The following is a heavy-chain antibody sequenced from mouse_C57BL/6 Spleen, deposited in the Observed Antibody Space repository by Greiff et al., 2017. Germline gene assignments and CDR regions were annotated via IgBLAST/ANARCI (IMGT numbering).Heavy chain of an antibody. D-gene: IGHD5-1*01. Sequence: EVQGVESGGGLVKPGGSLKLSCAASGFTFSDYGMHWVRQAPEKGLEWVAYISSGSSTIYYADTVKGRFTISRDNAKNTPFLQMTSLRSEDTAMYYCTRRVRAYFDYWGQGTTLTVSS. CDR1: GFTFSDYG. CDR3: TRRVRAYFDY. J-gene: IGHJ2*01. CDR2: ISSGSSTI. V-gene: IGHV5-17*01.